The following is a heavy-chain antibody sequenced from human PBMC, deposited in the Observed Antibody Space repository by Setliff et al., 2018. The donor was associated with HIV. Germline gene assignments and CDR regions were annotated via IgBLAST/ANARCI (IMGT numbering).Heavy chain of an antibody. CDR3: ARDPSNTSGWLPYYDY. V-gene: IGHV1-18*01. J-gene: IGHJ4*02. CDR1: GFTFNHYG. D-gene: IGHD6-19*01. Sequence: GASVKVSCKTSGFTFNHYGINWVRQAPGQGLEWMGWISAYNGDTKYSQTFQGRVTMTTDTSTATAFMELRSLRSDDTAVYYCARDPSNTSGWLPYYDYWGQGTLVTVSS. CDR2: ISAYNGDT.